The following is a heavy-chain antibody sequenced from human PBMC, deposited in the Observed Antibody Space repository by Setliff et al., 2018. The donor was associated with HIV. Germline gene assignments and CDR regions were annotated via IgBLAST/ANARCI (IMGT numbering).Heavy chain of an antibody. CDR2: ISYSGST. V-gene: IGHV4-39*01. Sequence: SETLSLTCTVSGDSITSTNYYWGWIRQPPGKGLEWIGSISYSGSTYYKSSLKSRITISVDISKNQFSLKLNSVTAADTAVYYCARVDCSSTSCYRDYYYYMDVWGKGTTVTVSS. CDR3: ARVDCSSTSCYRDYYYYMDV. CDR1: GDSITSTNYY. D-gene: IGHD2-2*01. J-gene: IGHJ6*03.